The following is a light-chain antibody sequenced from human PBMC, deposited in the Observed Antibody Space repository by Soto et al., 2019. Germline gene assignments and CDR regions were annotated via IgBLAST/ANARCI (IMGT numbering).Light chain of an antibody. CDR3: SSYAGSSARVV. CDR2: EGT. Sequence: QSALTQPRSVSGSPGQSVTISCPGTTNYVSWYQQHPGKAPKLIIYEGTKRPSEISDRFSGSESDTTASLIISGLQPEDEADYYCSSYAGSSARVVFGGGTKLTVL. CDR1: TNY. J-gene: IGLJ2*01. V-gene: IGLV2-11*01.